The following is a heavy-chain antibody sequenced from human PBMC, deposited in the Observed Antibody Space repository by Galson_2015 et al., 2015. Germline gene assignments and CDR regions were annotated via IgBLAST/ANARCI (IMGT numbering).Heavy chain of an antibody. J-gene: IGHJ4*02. CDR2: IWIDASNK. D-gene: IGHD2-21*01. CDR3: ARELVVDL. CDR1: GFSFSDYA. V-gene: IGHV3-33*01. Sequence: SLRLSCEASGFSFSDYAMHWVRQAPGKGLEWVVVIWIDASNKYYAETVKGRFTISEDNSTNTLYLQMNSLSTEDTAVYYCARELVVDLWGQGTLVIVSS.